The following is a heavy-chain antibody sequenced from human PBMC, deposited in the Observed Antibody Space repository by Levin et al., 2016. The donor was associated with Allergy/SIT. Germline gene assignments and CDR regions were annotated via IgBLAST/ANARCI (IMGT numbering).Heavy chain of an antibody. J-gene: IGHJ4*02. D-gene: IGHD1-14*01. Sequence: GESLKISCEASGFTFSSYAMSWVRQAPGKGLEWVSAISGSGGSTYYADSVKGRFTISRDNSKNTLYLQMNSLRAEDTAVYYCAKDLLSGNGGGQGTLVTVSS. CDR3: AKDLLSGNG. CDR1: GFTFSSYA. V-gene: IGHV3-23*01. CDR2: ISGSGGST.